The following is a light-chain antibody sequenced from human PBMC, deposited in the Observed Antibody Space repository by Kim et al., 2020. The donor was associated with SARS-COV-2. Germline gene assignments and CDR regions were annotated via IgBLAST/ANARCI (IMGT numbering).Light chain of an antibody. J-gene: IGKJ1*01. Sequence: DIQMTQSPSSLSASVGDRVTITCRASQSISSYLNWYQQKPGKAPKLLIYAASSLQSGVPSRFSGSGSGTDFTLTISSLQPGDFATYYCRQSYSTPVAFCQGTKVDIK. V-gene: IGKV1-39*01. CDR2: AAS. CDR3: RQSYSTPVA. CDR1: QSISSY.